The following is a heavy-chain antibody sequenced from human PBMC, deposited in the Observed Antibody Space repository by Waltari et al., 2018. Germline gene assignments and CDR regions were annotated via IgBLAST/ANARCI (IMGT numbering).Heavy chain of an antibody. Sequence: QVQLVQSGAEVKKPGSSVKVSCKASGGTFSSFAIRWVRQAPGQGLEWMGGIIPIFGTANYAQKFQGRVTITADESTSTAYMELSSLRSEDTAVYYCARGCSSTSCPGAHYYYYMDVWGKGTRSPSP. J-gene: IGHJ6*03. CDR3: ARGCSSTSCPGAHYYYYMDV. D-gene: IGHD2-2*01. CDR2: IIPIFGTA. CDR1: GGTFSSFA. V-gene: IGHV1-69*12.